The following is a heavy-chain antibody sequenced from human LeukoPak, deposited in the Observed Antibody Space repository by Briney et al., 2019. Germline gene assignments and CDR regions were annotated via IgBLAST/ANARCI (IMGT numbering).Heavy chain of an antibody. CDR1: GYTFTGYY. CDR3: ARTRGKDFDY. D-gene: IGHD3-10*01. J-gene: IGHJ4*02. CDR2: INLNSGGT. Sequence: GASVKVSCKASGYTFTGYYMHWVRQAPGQGLEWMGWINLNSGGTNYAQKFQGRVTMTRDTSISTAYMELSRLRSDDTAVYYCARTRGKDFDYWGQGTLVTVSS. V-gene: IGHV1-2*02.